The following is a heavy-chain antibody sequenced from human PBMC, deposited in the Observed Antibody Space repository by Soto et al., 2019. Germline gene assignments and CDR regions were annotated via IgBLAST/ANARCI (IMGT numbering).Heavy chain of an antibody. Sequence: SETLSLTCAVSGGSISSGGYYWSWIRQPPGKGLEWIGYIYYSGSTNYNPSLKSRVTMSVDTSKNQLSLELRSVTAADTAVYYCARLHCNSPNCVPLDPWGQGTLVTVSS. V-gene: IGHV4-61*08. D-gene: IGHD2-2*01. J-gene: IGHJ5*02. CDR1: GGSISSGGYY. CDR3: ARLHCNSPNCVPLDP. CDR2: IYYSGST.